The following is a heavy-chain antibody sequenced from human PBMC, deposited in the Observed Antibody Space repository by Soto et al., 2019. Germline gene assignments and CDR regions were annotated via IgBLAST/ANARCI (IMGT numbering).Heavy chain of an antibody. Sequence: EVQLVESGGGLVQPGGSLRLSCAASGFTFSSYEMNWVRQAPGKGLEWVSYISSSGSTIYYADPVKGRFTISSDNAKNSLELEMNSPRAEETAVYYCARGPMHYCSSTSCSRQYYYYGMDVWGQGTTVTVSS. D-gene: IGHD2-2*01. J-gene: IGHJ6*02. CDR1: GFTFSSYE. CDR2: ISSSGSTI. V-gene: IGHV3-48*03. CDR3: ARGPMHYCSSTSCSRQYYYYGMDV.